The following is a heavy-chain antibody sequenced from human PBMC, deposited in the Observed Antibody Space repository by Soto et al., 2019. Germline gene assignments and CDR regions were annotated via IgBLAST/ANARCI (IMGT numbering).Heavy chain of an antibody. J-gene: IGHJ4*02. CDR1: GGSISSSNW. CDR3: ASFSSGYSSGGSCYSGLYYLDY. V-gene: IGHV4-4*02. Sequence: SETLSLTCAVSGGSISSSNWWSWVRQPPGKGLEWIGEIYHSGSTNYNPSLKSRVTISVDKSKNQFSLKLSSVTAADTAVYYCASFSSGYSSGGSCYSGLYYLDYWGQGTLVTVSS. CDR2: IYHSGST. D-gene: IGHD2-15*01.